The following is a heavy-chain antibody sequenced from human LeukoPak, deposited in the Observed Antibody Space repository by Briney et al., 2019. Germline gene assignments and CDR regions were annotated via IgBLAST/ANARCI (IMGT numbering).Heavy chain of an antibody. CDR3: ARDTAMVQLYYYYYMDV. CDR2: ISSSGSTI. Sequence: GGSLRLSCAASGFTFSSYEMNWVRQAPGKGLEWVSYISSSGSTIYYADSVKGRFTISRDNSKNTLYLQMNSLRAEDTAVYYCARDTAMVQLYYYYYMDVWGKGTTVTVSS. J-gene: IGHJ6*03. CDR1: GFTFSSYE. V-gene: IGHV3-48*03. D-gene: IGHD5-18*01.